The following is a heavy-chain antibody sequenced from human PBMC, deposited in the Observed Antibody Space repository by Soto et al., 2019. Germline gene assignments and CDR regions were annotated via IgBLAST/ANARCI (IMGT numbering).Heavy chain of an antibody. J-gene: IGHJ4*02. CDR2: ISYDGSNK. V-gene: IGHV3-30-3*01. Sequence: QVLLMESGGGVVQSGRSLRLSCAVCGFTFSSFVMHWVRQAPGKGLEWVAMISYDGSNKNYADSVKGRFTISRDNSKNTLYLQMNSQRAEDTAKYFCARDVMTSVTEDYWGQGTLVTVSS. CDR1: GFTFSSFV. D-gene: IGHD4-17*01. CDR3: ARDVMTSVTEDY.